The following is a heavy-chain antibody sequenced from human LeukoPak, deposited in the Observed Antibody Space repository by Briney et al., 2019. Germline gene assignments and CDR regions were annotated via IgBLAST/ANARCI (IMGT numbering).Heavy chain of an antibody. Sequence: SETLSLTCTVSGDSISNYYWGWIRQSPGQGLEWIGSIYYSGSTYYNPSLKSRVTISVDTSKNQFSLKLTSVTAADTAVYFCAHSISMIRGLLNWFDPWGQGTLVTVSS. CDR2: IYYSGST. CDR1: GDSISNYY. CDR3: AHSISMIRGLLNWFDP. J-gene: IGHJ5*02. V-gene: IGHV4-39*01. D-gene: IGHD3-10*01.